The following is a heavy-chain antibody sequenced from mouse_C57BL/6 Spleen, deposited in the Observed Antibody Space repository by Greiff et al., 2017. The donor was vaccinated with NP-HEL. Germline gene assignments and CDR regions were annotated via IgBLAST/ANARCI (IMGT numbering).Heavy chain of an antibody. CDR2: IDPEDGDT. V-gene: IGHV14-1*01. D-gene: IGHD1-1*01. CDR3: TTTYGSSYEGAY. Sequence: EVQLQQSGAELVRPGASVKLSCTASGFNIKDYYMHWVKQRPEQGLEWIGRIDPEDGDTKYAPKFQGKATMTADTSSNTAYLQLSSLTSEDTAVYYCTTTYGSSYEGAYWGQGTLVTVSA. J-gene: IGHJ3*01. CDR1: GFNIKDYY.